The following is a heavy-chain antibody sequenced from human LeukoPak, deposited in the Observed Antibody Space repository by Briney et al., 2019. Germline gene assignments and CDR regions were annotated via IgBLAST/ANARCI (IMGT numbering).Heavy chain of an antibody. V-gene: IGHV4-61*09. Sequence: SQTLSLTCTVSGGSISSGSYYWSWIRQPAGKGLEWIGYIYYSGSTNYNPSLKSRVTISVDTSKNQFSLKLSSVTAADTAVYYCARRSWDSGSHGFDYWGQGTLVTVSS. J-gene: IGHJ4*02. CDR3: ARRSWDSGSHGFDY. CDR1: GGSISSGSYY. CDR2: IYYSGST. D-gene: IGHD1-26*01.